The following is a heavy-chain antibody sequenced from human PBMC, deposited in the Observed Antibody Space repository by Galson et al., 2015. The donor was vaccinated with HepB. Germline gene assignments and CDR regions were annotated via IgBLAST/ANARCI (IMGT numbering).Heavy chain of an antibody. CDR2: IIRSFGTA. Sequence: SVKVSCKASGVTFSSYAISWVRQAPGQGLEWMGGIIRSFGTANYAQKFQGRVTITADESTSTAYMELSSLRSEDTAVYYCARAQQDYYDGSGLGNWFDPWGQGTLVTVSS. CDR1: GVTFSSYA. D-gene: IGHD3-22*01. J-gene: IGHJ5*02. V-gene: IGHV1-69*13. CDR3: ARAQQDYYDGSGLGNWFDP.